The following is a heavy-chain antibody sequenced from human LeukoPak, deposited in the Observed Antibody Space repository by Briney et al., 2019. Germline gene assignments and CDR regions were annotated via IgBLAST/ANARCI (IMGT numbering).Heavy chain of an antibody. CDR1: GFTFSSYW. D-gene: IGHD2-2*01. CDR2: INSDGRST. CDR3: ARRVVVAAAPYYFDY. J-gene: IGHJ4*02. V-gene: IGHV3-74*01. Sequence: GGSLRLSCAASGFTFSSYWMHGVRQGPGMGLVWVSRINSDGRSTNYADSVRGRFTISSDNAENTLYLQMNSLRVEDTAVYYCARRVVVAAAPYYFDYWGQGTLVTVSS.